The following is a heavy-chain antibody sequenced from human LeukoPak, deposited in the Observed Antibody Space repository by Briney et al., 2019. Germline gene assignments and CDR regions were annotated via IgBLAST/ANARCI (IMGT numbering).Heavy chain of an antibody. CDR2: IYYSGST. V-gene: IGHV4-31*03. CDR1: GGSISSGGYY. D-gene: IGHD5-12*01. J-gene: IGHJ4*02. CDR3: ARGVVATIRGVYYFDY. Sequence: PSQTLSLTCTVSGGSISSGGYYWSWIRQHPGKGLEWIGYIYYSGSTYYNPSLKSRVTISVDTSKNQFSLKLSSVTAADTAVSYCARGVVATIRGVYYFDYWGQGTLVTVSS.